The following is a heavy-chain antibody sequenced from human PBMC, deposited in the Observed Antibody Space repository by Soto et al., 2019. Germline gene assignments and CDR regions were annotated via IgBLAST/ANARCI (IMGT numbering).Heavy chain of an antibody. CDR3: AREPIYNWNYASLQYFDY. D-gene: IGHD1-7*01. CDR1: GFTFSSYS. Sequence: LRLSCAASGFTFSSYSMNWVRQAPGKGLEWVSSISSSSSYIYYADSVKGRFTISRDNAKNSLYLQMNSLRAEDTAVYYCAREPIYNWNYASLQYFDYWGQGTLVTVSS. J-gene: IGHJ4*02. V-gene: IGHV3-21*01. CDR2: ISSSSSYI.